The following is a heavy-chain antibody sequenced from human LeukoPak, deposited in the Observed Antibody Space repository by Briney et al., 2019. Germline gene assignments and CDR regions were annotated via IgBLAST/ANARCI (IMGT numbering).Heavy chain of an antibody. CDR2: ISGSGSST. Sequence: GGSLRLSCAASGFTFSSYAMNWVRQAPGKGLEWVSDISGSGSSTSYADSVKGRFTISRDNAKNSLYLQMNSLRAEDTAVYYCARDLSRFTSVDRPYDYWGQGTLVTVSS. CDR3: ARDLSRFTSVDRPYDY. J-gene: IGHJ4*02. D-gene: IGHD2/OR15-2a*01. V-gene: IGHV3-23*01. CDR1: GFTFSSYA.